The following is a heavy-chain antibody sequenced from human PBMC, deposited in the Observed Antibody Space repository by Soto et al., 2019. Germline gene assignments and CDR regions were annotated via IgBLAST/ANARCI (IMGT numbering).Heavy chain of an antibody. V-gene: IGHV3-66*01. Sequence: GGSLSLSCAASGFTVSSNYMSWVRQAPGKGQEWVSVIYSGGSTYYADSVKGRFTISRDNSKNTLYLQMNSLRAEDTAVYYCARNGDCTNGVCYVWYFDYWGQGTLVTVSS. CDR1: GFTVSSNY. CDR2: IYSGGST. D-gene: IGHD2-8*01. J-gene: IGHJ4*02. CDR3: ARNGDCTNGVCYVWYFDY.